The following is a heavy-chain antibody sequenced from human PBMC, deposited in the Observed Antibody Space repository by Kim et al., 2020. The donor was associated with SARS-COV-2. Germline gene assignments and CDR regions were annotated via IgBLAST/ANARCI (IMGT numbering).Heavy chain of an antibody. CDR3: ARDGSGSYLPFDY. CDR2: ISSTSSNI. CDR1: GFTFSSYT. Sequence: GGSLRPSCAASGFTFSSYTMNWVRQAPGKGLEWVSYISSTSSNIYYADSVKGRFTISRDNAKNSLYLQMNSLRAEDTAVYYCARDGSGSYLPFDYWGQGTLVTVSS. J-gene: IGHJ4*02. D-gene: IGHD3-10*01. V-gene: IGHV3-48*04.